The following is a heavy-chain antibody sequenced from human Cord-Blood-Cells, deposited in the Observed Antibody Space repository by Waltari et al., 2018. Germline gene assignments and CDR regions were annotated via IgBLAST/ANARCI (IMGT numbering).Heavy chain of an antibody. CDR1: GFTFSSYA. D-gene: IGHD3-9*01. J-gene: IGHJ4*02. V-gene: IGHV3-23*01. CDR3: AKAGHYDILTGYSGFDY. Sequence: EVQLLESGGGLVQPGGSLSLSCAASGFTFSSYAMSWVRQAPGKGVEWVSAISGSGGSTYYADSVKGRFTISRDNSKNTLYLQMNSLRAEDTAVYYCAKAGHYDILTGYSGFDYWGQGTLVTVSS. CDR2: ISGSGGST.